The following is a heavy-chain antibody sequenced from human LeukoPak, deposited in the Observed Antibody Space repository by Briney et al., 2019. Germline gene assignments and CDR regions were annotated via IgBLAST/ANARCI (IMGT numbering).Heavy chain of an antibody. CDR1: GFTFSSYS. J-gene: IGHJ4*02. D-gene: IGHD2-21*01. Sequence: GGSLRLSCAASGFTFSSYSMNLVRQAPGKGLEWVSSISSSSSYIYYADSVKGRFTISRDNAKNSLYLQMNSLRAEDTAVYYCARGHSEGLHYFDYWGQGTLVTVSS. CDR3: ARGHSEGLHYFDY. V-gene: IGHV3-21*01. CDR2: ISSSSSYI.